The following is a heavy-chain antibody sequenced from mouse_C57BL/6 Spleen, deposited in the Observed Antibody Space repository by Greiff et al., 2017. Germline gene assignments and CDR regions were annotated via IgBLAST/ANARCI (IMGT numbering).Heavy chain of an antibody. CDR3: ARTVVAKDYAMDY. CDR1: GYTFTSYW. D-gene: IGHD1-1*01. J-gene: IGHJ4*01. Sequence: QVQLQQSGAELVMPGASVKLSCKASGYTFTSYWMHWVKQRPGQGLEWIGEIDPSDSYTNYNQKFKGKSTLTVDKSSSTAYMQLSSLTSEDSAVYDCARTVVAKDYAMDYWGQGTSVTVSS. V-gene: IGHV1-69*01. CDR2: IDPSDSYT.